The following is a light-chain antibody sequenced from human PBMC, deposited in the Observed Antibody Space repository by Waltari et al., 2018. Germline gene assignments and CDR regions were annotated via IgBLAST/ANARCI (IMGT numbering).Light chain of an antibody. CDR3: SSFATSGIWV. CDR1: NSDIGNSNL. V-gene: IGLV2-23*01. CDR2: EDS. Sequence: QSALTQPASVSGSPGTSITISCTGTNSDIGNSNLVPWYQQYPGKAPKLVIYEDSQRPSGVSHRFSGSKSGNTAPLTIPGLQADDESDFHCSSFATSGIWVFGGGTRLTVL. J-gene: IGLJ3*02.